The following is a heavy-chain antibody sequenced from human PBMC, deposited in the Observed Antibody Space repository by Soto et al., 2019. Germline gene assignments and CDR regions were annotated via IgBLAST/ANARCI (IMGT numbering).Heavy chain of an antibody. V-gene: IGHV1-18*01. CDR2: ISAHNGNT. CDR3: ARGRYGDY. Sequence: QVHLVQSGAEVRKPGASVKVSCKGSGYTFTSYGITWVRQAPGQGLEWMGWISAHNGNTNYAQKLQGRVTVTRDTSTSTAYMELRSMRSDDTAVYYCARGRYGDYWGQGALVTVSS. CDR1: GYTFTSYG. D-gene: IGHD1-1*01. J-gene: IGHJ4*02.